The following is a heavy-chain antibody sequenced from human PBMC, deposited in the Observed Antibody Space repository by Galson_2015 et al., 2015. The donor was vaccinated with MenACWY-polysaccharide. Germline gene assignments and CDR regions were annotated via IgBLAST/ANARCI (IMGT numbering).Heavy chain of an antibody. Sequence: SLRLSCAASGFTFSSCDMNWVRQAPGKGLEWVSYISSSGSTIYYADSVKGRFTISRDNAKNSLFLQMNSLRAEDTALYYCAKVQRIGQLLDPFDYWGPGTLVTVSS. CDR2: ISSSGSTI. V-gene: IGHV3-48*03. CDR3: AKVQRIGQLLDPFDY. D-gene: IGHD3-10*01. CDR1: GFTFSSCD. J-gene: IGHJ4*02.